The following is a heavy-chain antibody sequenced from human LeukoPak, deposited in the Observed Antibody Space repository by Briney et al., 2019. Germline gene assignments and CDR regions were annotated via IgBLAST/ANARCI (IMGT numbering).Heavy chain of an antibody. D-gene: IGHD3/OR15-3a*01. V-gene: IGHV1-18*01. J-gene: IGHJ4*02. Sequence: GASVKVSCKASGYTFTSYGITWVRRAHGQGLEWLGWIRVYNGNTNYAKNFQDRVTMTTDTSTNTAYMKLSSLRFDDTAVYYCARDTRNSDFWTDYYTPDYYFDFWGQGTLVTVPS. CDR1: GYTFTSYG. CDR3: ARDTRNSDFWTDYYTPDYYFDF. CDR2: IRVYNGNT.